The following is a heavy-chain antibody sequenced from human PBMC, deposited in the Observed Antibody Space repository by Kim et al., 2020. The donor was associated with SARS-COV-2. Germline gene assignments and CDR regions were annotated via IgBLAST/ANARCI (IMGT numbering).Heavy chain of an antibody. V-gene: IGHV1-18*01. Sequence: AQKLQGRGTMTTDTSTSTAYMELRSLRSDDTAVYYCAKEMATTVYGMDVWGQGTTVTVSS. CDR3: AKEMATTVYGMDV. D-gene: IGHD5-12*01. J-gene: IGHJ6*02.